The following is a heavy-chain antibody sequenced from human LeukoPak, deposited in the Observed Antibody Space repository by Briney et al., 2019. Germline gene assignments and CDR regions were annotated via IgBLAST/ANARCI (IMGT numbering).Heavy chain of an antibody. J-gene: IGHJ4*02. CDR2: ISAYNGNT. D-gene: IGHD3-22*01. V-gene: IGHV1-18*01. Sequence: PGASVKVSCKASGYTFTSYGISWVRRAPGQGLEWMGWISAYNGNTNYAQKLQGRVTMTTDTSTSTAYMELRSLRSDDTAVYYCARELAYYYDSSGYYYPLDYWGQGTLVTVSS. CDR1: GYTFTSYG. CDR3: ARELAYYYDSSGYYYPLDY.